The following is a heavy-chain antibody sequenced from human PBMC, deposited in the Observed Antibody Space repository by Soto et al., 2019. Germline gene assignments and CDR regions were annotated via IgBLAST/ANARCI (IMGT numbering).Heavy chain of an antibody. CDR3: ARDRPGYCTNGVCYGNDWFDP. Sequence: SETLSLTCAVSSGSISSSNWWSWVRQPPGKGLEWIGEIYHSGSTNYNPSLKSRVTISVDKSKNQFSLKLSSVTAADTAVYYCARDRPGYCTNGVCYGNDWFDPWGQGTLVTVSS. CDR1: SGSISSSNW. V-gene: IGHV4-4*02. J-gene: IGHJ5*02. CDR2: IYHSGST. D-gene: IGHD2-8*01.